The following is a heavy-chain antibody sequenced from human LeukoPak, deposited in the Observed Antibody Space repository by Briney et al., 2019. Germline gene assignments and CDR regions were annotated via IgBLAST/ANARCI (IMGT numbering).Heavy chain of an antibody. J-gene: IGHJ4*02. CDR1: GFTFSSYS. Sequence: PGGSLRLSCAASGFTFSSYSMNWVRQAPGKGLEWVSSISSSSSYIYYADSVKGRFTISRDNAKNSLYLQMNSLRAEDTAVYYCARDSGLGLNYFDYWGQGTLVTVSS. D-gene: IGHD3/OR15-3a*01. V-gene: IGHV3-21*01. CDR2: ISSSSSYI. CDR3: ARDSGLGLNYFDY.